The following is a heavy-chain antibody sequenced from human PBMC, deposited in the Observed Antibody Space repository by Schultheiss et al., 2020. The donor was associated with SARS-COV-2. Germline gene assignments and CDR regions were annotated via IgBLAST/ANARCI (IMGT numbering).Heavy chain of an antibody. V-gene: IGHV4-34*01. CDR2: IYYSGST. D-gene: IGHD6-13*01. CDR1: GGSFGGYY. J-gene: IGHJ6*02. Sequence: SQTLSLTCAVYGGSFGGYYWSWIRQPPGKGLEWIGYIYYSGSTYYNPSLKSRVTISVDTSKNKFSLKLSSVTAADTAVYYCARAYSSWYTYYYGMDVWGQGTTVTVSS. CDR3: ARAYSSWYTYYYGMDV.